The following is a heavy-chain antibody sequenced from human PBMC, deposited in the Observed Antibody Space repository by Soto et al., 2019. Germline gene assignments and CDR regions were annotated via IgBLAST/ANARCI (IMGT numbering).Heavy chain of an antibody. Sequence: GGSLRLSCAASGVTFSSYGMHWVRQAPGKGLEWVAVISYDGSNKYYADSVKGRFTISRDNSKNTLYLQMNSLRAEDTAVYYCAKGTVTTSDGWFDPWGQGTLVTVSS. J-gene: IGHJ5*02. D-gene: IGHD4-17*01. CDR2: ISYDGSNK. CDR1: GVTFSSYG. V-gene: IGHV3-30*18. CDR3: AKGTVTTSDGWFDP.